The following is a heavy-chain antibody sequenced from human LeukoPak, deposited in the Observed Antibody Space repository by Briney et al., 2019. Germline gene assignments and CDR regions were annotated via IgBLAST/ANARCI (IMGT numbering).Heavy chain of an antibody. CDR1: GGSISSSSYY. V-gene: IGHV4-39*07. CDR2: IYYSGST. Sequence: PSETPSLTCTVSGGSISSSSYYWGWIRQPPGKGLEWIGSIYYSGSTYYNPSLKSRVTISVDTSKNQFSLKLSSVTAADTAVYYCARVSIAATYYFDYWGQGTLVTVSS. J-gene: IGHJ4*02. D-gene: IGHD6-13*01. CDR3: ARVSIAATYYFDY.